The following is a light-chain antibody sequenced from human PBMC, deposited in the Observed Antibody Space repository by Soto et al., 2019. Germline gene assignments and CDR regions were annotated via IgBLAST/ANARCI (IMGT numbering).Light chain of an antibody. J-gene: IGKJ4*01. CDR3: QQLNSYPFLT. Sequence: DIQLTQSPSFLSASVGDRVTITCRASQGISSYLAWYQQKPGKAPKLLIYAASTLQSGVPSRFSGSGSGTEFTLTISSLQPEDFATYYCQQLNSYPFLTFGGGPNVEIK. V-gene: IGKV1-9*01. CDR1: QGISSY. CDR2: AAS.